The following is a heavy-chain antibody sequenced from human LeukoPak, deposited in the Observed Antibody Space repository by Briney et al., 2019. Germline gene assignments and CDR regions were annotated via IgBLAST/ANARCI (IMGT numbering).Heavy chain of an antibody. CDR1: GFTFSSSA. V-gene: IGHV3-23*01. J-gene: IGHJ4*02. CDR3: AKNSLGSDY. Sequence: PGRSLRLSCEASGFTFSSSAMNWVLQAPRKGLEDVSSISVSGDRTYYADSVKVRFTISRNNSKSTLFLQMNSVRAEDNAVYYCAKNSLGSDYWGQGTLVTVSS. CDR2: ISVSGDRT. D-gene: IGHD7-27*01.